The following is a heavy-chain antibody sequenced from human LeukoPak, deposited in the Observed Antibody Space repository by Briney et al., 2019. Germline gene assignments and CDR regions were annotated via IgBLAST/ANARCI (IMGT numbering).Heavy chain of an antibody. D-gene: IGHD3-10*01. Sequence: SETLSLTCAVYGGSFSVYYWSWIRQPPGKGLEWIGEINHSGSANYNPSLKSRVTISVDTSKNQFSLKLSSVTAADTAVYYCASRGYYYGMDVWGQGTTVTVSS. CDR3: ASRGYYYGMDV. CDR1: GGSFSVYY. CDR2: INHSGSA. V-gene: IGHV4-34*01. J-gene: IGHJ6*02.